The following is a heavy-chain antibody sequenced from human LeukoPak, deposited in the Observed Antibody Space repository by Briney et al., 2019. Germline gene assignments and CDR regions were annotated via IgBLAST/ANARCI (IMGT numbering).Heavy chain of an antibody. D-gene: IGHD2-21*01. Sequence: ASVKVSCKASGYSFTDYYMHWVRQAPGQGLEWMGWINPNSGGTSSAQKFQGRVTMTRDTSITTVYMEVSWLTSDDTAIYYCARADRLHGGPYLIGPWGQGTLVTVSS. CDR2: INPNSGGT. V-gene: IGHV1-2*02. CDR1: GYSFTDYY. J-gene: IGHJ5*02. CDR3: ARADRLHGGPYLIGP.